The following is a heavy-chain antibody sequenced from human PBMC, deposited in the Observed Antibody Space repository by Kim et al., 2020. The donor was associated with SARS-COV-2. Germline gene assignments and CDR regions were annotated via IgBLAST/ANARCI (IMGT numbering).Heavy chain of an antibody. CDR2: ISHDGSDK. J-gene: IGHJ6*01. Sequence: GGSLRLSCAASGFKFSNYGMHWVRQAPGKGLEWVGAISHDGSDKYYADSVKGRFTMSRENSKNTLYLHMNSLRAEDRAGYYCGRVVSWQYSPSYYYYGLDVG. D-gene: IGHD2-15*01. CDR1: GFKFSNYG. CDR3: GRVVSWQYSPSYYYYGLDV. V-gene: IGHV3-30*12.